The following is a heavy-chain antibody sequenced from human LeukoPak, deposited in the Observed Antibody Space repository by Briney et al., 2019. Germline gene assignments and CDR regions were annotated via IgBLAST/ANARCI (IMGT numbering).Heavy chain of an antibody. D-gene: IGHD3-10*01. Sequence: SETLSLTCAVYGGSFSGYYWSWIRQPPGKGLEWIGEINHSGSTNYNPSLKSRVTISVDTSKNQFSLKLSSVTAAHTAVYYCAADYYGSGSYYNFDYRGQGTLVTVSS. V-gene: IGHV4-34*01. J-gene: IGHJ4*02. CDR3: AADYYGSGSYYNFDY. CDR2: INHSGST. CDR1: GGSFSGYY.